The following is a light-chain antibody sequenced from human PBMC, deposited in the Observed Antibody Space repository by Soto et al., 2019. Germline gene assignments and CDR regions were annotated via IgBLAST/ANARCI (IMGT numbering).Light chain of an antibody. J-gene: IGKJ4*01. Sequence: EIVLTQSPATLSLSPGERATLSCRASQSVSSYLAWYQQKPGQAPRLLIYDASNRATGIPARFSSSGSGTDFTLTISSLETEDFAVYYCQQRSNWPPGLTFGGGTKVEIK. V-gene: IGKV3-11*01. CDR2: DAS. CDR1: QSVSSY. CDR3: QQRSNWPPGLT.